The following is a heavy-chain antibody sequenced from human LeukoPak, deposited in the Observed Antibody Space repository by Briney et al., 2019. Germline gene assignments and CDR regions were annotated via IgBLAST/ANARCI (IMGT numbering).Heavy chain of an antibody. V-gene: IGHV4-61*02. J-gene: IGHJ4*02. Sequence: PSQTLSLTCTVSGGSISSGSYYWSWIRQPAGKGLEWIGRIYTSGSTNYNPSLKSRVTISVDTSKNQFSLKLSPVTAADTAVYYCARGVAAASFVYWGQGTLVTVSS. CDR2: IYTSGST. D-gene: IGHD6-13*01. CDR1: GGSISSGSYY. CDR3: ARGVAAASFVY.